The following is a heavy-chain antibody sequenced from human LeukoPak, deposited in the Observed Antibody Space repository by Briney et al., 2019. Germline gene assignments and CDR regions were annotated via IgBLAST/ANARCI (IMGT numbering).Heavy chain of an antibody. D-gene: IGHD3-3*01. CDR2: INAGNGNT. J-gene: IGHJ6*02. Sequence: ASVKVSCKASGYTFTSYAMRWVRQAPGQRLEWMGWINAGNGNTKYSQKFQGRVTITRDTSASTAYMELSSLRSEDTAVYYCASSGVAPYYYYGMDVWGQGTTVTVSS. V-gene: IGHV1-3*01. CDR1: GYTFTSYA. CDR3: ASSGVAPYYYYGMDV.